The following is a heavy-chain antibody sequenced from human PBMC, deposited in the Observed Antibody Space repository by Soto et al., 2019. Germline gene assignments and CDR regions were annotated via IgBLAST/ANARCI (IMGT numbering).Heavy chain of an antibody. D-gene: IGHD3-22*01. J-gene: IGHJ6*02. CDR1: GGSISSGKYY. CDR3: ARGGNYYASRTYYGLDV. Sequence: PSETLSLTCTVSGGSISSGKYYWSWIRQPPGKGLEWIGYIFYSGGTSYNPSLKGRLTMSVDTSKNQFSLKLSSVTAADTAVYYCARGGNYYASRTYYGLDVWGQGTTVTVSS. CDR2: IFYSGGT. V-gene: IGHV4-30-4*01.